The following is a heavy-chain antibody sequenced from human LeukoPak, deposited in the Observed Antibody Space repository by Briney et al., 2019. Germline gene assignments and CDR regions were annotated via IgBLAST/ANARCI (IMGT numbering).Heavy chain of an antibody. CDR2: INPNSGGT. CDR3: ARSGFGELNWFDP. D-gene: IGHD3-10*01. Sequence: ASVKVSCKASGYTFTGYYMHWLRQAPGQGREWMGWINPNSGGTNYAQKFQGRVTMTRDTSISTAYMELSRLRSDDTAVYYCARSGFGELNWFDPWGQGTLVTVSS. CDR1: GYTFTGYY. V-gene: IGHV1-2*02. J-gene: IGHJ5*02.